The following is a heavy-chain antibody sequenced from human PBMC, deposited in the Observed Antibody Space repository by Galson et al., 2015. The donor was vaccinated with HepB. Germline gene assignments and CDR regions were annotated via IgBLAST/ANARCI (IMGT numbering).Heavy chain of an antibody. CDR2: IFDSGRA. CDR1: GDSMYSGGYH. Sequence: TLSLTCSVSGDSMYSGGYHWSWIRQFPGEGLEWIGYIFDSGRAYYNPSLESRVTISVDTSMTLFSLNLTSVTAADTALYYCTRAETIWGQGTMVTVSS. CDR3: TRAETI. V-gene: IGHV4-31*03. J-gene: IGHJ3*01. D-gene: IGHD5-24*01.